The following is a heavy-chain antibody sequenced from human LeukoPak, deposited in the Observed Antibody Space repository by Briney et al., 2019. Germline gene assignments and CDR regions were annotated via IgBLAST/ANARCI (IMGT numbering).Heavy chain of an antibody. CDR3: AAKVATILDY. V-gene: IGHV3-30*04. CDR2: ISYDGSNK. J-gene: IGHJ4*02. Sequence: GGSLRLSCAASGFTFSSYAMHWVRQAPGKGLEWVAVISYDGSNKYYADSVKGRFTISRDNSKNTLYLQMNSLRAEDTAMYYCAAKVATILDYWGQGALVTVSS. CDR1: GFTFSSYA. D-gene: IGHD5-12*01.